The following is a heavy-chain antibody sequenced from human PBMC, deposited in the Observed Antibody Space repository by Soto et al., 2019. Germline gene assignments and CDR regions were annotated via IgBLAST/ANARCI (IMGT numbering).Heavy chain of an antibody. D-gene: IGHD6-19*01. CDR1: GGSMSSHY. V-gene: IGHV4-59*11. J-gene: IGHJ4*02. CDR3: ARRTSTSGWRHYFDY. CDR2: ISYSGST. Sequence: SETLSLTCTVSGGSMSSHYWTWLRQPPGKGLEWIGYISYSGSTYYNPSLKSRVTISADTSRNQFSLKLSSVIAADTAVYYCARRTSTSGWRHYFDYWGQGALVTVSS.